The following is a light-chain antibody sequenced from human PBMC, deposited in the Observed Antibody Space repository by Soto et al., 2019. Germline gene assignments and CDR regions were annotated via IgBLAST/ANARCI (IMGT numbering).Light chain of an antibody. V-gene: IGKV3-20*01. CDR2: GVS. CDR3: QVYGSSPKT. Sequence: IVLTQSPGTLSLSPGEGATLSCRASQPVNSGYLAWYQQKPGQAPRLRMYGVSTRDTGIPDRFSGSGAGTDFPLTISRLEPGDFAVYYCQVYGSSPKTFGQGTKVEFK. CDR1: QPVNSGY. J-gene: IGKJ1*01.